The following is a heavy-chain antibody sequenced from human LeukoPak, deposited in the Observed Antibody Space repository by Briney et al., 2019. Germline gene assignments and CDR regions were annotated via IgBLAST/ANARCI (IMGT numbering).Heavy chain of an antibody. Sequence: ASVKFSCMVSGESITELGMHWVRQSPGKGLEWMGGLVPENYQTIYAQDFQGRVTMTEDTSTDTAYMELSSLRSEDTAIYYCALASDYYDSSGYYLEIWGQGTLVTVSA. V-gene: IGHV1-24*01. CDR3: ALASDYYDSSGYYLEI. J-gene: IGHJ3*02. D-gene: IGHD3-22*01. CDR1: GESITELG. CDR2: LVPENYQT.